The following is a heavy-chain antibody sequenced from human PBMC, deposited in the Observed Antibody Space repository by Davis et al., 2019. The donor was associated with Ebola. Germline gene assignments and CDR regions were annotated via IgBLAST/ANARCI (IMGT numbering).Heavy chain of an antibody. CDR2: VLFDGSNK. Sequence: GESLKTPCAASGFTFSSYGMHWVRQAPGKGLEWVASVLFDGSNKFYADSVIGRFTISRDDPKDTLYLQMRSLRIDDTAVYYCATQGGYSNGGHFDFWGRGTLVTVSS. CDR3: ATQGGYSNGGHFDF. D-gene: IGHD4-11*01. CDR1: GFTFSSYG. V-gene: IGHV3-30*02. J-gene: IGHJ4*02.